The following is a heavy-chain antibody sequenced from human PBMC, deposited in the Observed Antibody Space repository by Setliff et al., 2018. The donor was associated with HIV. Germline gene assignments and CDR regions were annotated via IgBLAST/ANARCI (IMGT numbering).Heavy chain of an antibody. V-gene: IGHV4-61*02. CDR2: VSASGST. CDR3: ARQGGYNSPLMV. D-gene: IGHD3-10*01. CDR1: GGSISSGNYY. J-gene: IGHJ4*02. Sequence: SETLSLTCTVSGGSISSGNYYWSWIRQPAGKGLEWIGRVSASGSTNYNPSLKSRVTVSIDASKRQFSLKLSSVTAADTAVYYCARQGGYNSPLMVWGQGKLVTVSS.